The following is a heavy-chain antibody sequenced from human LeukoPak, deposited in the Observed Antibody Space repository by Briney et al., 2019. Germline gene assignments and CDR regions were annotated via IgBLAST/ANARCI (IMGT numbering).Heavy chain of an antibody. D-gene: IGHD2-2*01. CDR2: MYYSGSS. J-gene: IGHJ5*02. CDR1: GGSISNSGYY. CDR3: ARYSSSQGWFDP. V-gene: IGHV4-39*01. Sequence: PLETLSLTCTVSGGSISNSGYYWGWIRQPPGKGLEWIGIMYYSGSSSSNPSLESRVTISVDTSKNQFSLRLTSVTAADTAVYYCARYSSSQGWFDPWGQGTLVTVSS.